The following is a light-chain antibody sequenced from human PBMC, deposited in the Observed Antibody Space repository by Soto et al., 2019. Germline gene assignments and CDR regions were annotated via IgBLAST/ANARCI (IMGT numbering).Light chain of an antibody. V-gene: IGKV3-20*01. CDR1: QSVSSSY. Sequence: EIVLTQSPGTLSLSPGERATLSCRASQSVSSSYLAWYQQKPGQAPRLLIYGASSRATGIPDRFSGNGSGTDFTLTISRLEPEDFAVYYCQQYGSSLLFGQGTRLEIK. CDR3: QQYGSSLL. J-gene: IGKJ5*01. CDR2: GAS.